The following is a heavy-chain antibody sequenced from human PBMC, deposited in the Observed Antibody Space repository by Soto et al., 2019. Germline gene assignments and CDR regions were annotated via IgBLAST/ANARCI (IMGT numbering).Heavy chain of an antibody. V-gene: IGHV3-23*01. CDR1: GFTFSSYA. CDR3: AKDPVWFGELSYADY. J-gene: IGHJ4*02. D-gene: IGHD3-10*01. CDR2: ISGSGGST. Sequence: GGSLRLSCAASGFTFSSYAMSWVRQAPGKGLEWVSAISGSGGSTYYADSVKGRFTISRDNSKNTLYLQMNSLRAEDTAVYYCAKDPVWFGELSYADYWGQGTLVTVSS.